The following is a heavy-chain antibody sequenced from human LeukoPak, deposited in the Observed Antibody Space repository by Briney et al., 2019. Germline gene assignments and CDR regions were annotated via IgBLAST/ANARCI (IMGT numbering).Heavy chain of an antibody. CDR3: ARHQGVWFGELLLPQAVDY. Sequence: GESLKISCKGSGYSFTSYWIGWVRQMPGKGLEWMGIIYPGDSDTRYSPSFQGQVTISADKSISTAYLQWSSLKASDTAMYYCARHQGVWFGELLLPQAVDYWGQGTLVTVSS. J-gene: IGHJ4*02. V-gene: IGHV5-51*01. CDR1: GYSFTSYW. D-gene: IGHD3-10*01. CDR2: IYPGDSDT.